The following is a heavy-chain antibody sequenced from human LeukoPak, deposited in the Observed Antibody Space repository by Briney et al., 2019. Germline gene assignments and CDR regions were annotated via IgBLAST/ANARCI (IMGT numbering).Heavy chain of an antibody. CDR2: ISSSGSTI. D-gene: IGHD3-22*01. CDR3: ATDDYYDSSGYYYPLDY. CDR1: GFTFSSYE. Sequence: SGGSLRLSCAASGFTFSSYEMNWVRQAPGKGLEWVSYISSSGSTICYADSVKGRFTISRDNAKNSLYLQMNSLRAEDTAVYYCATDDYYDSSGYYYPLDYWGQGTLVTVSS. V-gene: IGHV3-48*03. J-gene: IGHJ4*02.